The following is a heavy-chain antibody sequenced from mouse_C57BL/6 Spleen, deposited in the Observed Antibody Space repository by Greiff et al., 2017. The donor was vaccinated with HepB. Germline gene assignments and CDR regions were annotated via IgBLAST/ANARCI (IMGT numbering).Heavy chain of an antibody. CDR1: GYTFTSYW. J-gene: IGHJ3*01. CDR2: INPSSGYT. Sequence: QVQLQQSGAELAKPGASVKLSCKASGYTFTSYWMHWVKQRPGQGLEWIGYINPSSGYTKYNQKFKDKATLTADKSSSTAYMQLSSLTSEDSAVYYCARGFYDGPYWFAYWGQGTLVTVSA. V-gene: IGHV1-7*01. D-gene: IGHD2-3*01. CDR3: ARGFYDGPYWFAY.